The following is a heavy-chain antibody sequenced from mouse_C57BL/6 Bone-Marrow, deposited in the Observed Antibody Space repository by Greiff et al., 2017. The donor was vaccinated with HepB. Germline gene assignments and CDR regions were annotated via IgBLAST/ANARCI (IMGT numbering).Heavy chain of an antibody. J-gene: IGHJ4*01. V-gene: IGHV5-17*01. Sequence: EVMLVESGGGLVKPGGSLKLSCAASGFTFSDYGMHWVRQAPEKGLEWVAYISSGSSTIYYADTVKGRFTISRDNAKNTLFLQMTSLRSEDTAMYYCAIILFYARDYWGQGTSVTVSS. CDR2: ISSGSSTI. CDR1: GFTFSDYG. CDR3: AIILFYARDY.